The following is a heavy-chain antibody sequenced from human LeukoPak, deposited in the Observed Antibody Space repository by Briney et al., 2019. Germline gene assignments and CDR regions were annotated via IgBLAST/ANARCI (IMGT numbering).Heavy chain of an antibody. CDR3: SMRVGALFYYYYYGMDV. CDR2: IFLILCLA. CDR1: LGTLRRYS. Sequence: VSYMPSLGTLRRYSISWVEQAPRQGREWMGRIFLILCLANYPQQLQGRVTITADKSTSTAYMQLDSVRSDCTALDYFSMRVGALFYYYYYGMDVWGQGTTVTVSS. D-gene: IGHD3-22*01. J-gene: IGHJ6*02. V-gene: IGHV1-69*02.